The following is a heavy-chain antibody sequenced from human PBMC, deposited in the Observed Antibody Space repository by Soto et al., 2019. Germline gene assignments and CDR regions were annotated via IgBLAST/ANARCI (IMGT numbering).Heavy chain of an antibody. D-gene: IGHD6-19*01. CDR3: ATTPPMAVAGTPNYYYYYGMDV. CDR1: GYTLTELS. CDR2: FDPEDGET. J-gene: IGHJ6*02. Sequence: GSSVKVTFKVSGYTLTELSMHWVLQAPGKGLEWMGGFDPEDGETIYAQKFQGRVTMTEDTSTDTAYMELSSLRSEDTAVYYCATTPPMAVAGTPNYYYYYGMDVWGQGTTVTVSS. V-gene: IGHV1-24*01.